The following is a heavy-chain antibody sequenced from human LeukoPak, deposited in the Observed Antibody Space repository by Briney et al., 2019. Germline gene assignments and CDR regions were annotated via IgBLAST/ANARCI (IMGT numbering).Heavy chain of an antibody. CDR3: ARDQEGFDY. J-gene: IGHJ4*02. V-gene: IGHV1-46*01. Sequence: ASVKVPCKASGYTFTNNYLHWVRQAPGQGLEWMGMIYPRDGSTSYAQNFQGRVTVTRDTSTTTVHMELRGLRSEDTAVYYCARDQEGFDYWGQGTVVTVSS. CDR1: GYTFTNNY. CDR2: IYPRDGST.